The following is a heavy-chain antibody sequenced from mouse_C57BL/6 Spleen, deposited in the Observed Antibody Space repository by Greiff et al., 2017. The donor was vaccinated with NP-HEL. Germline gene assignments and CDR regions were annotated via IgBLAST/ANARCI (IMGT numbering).Heavy chain of an antibody. Sequence: EVQRVESGGGLVKPGGSLKLSCAASGFTFSSYAMSWVRQTPEKRLEWVATISDGGSYTYYPDNVKGRFTISRDNAKNNLYLQMSHLKSEDTAMYYCARERGYSNYGFDYWGQGTTLTVSS. D-gene: IGHD2-5*01. CDR2: ISDGGSYT. V-gene: IGHV5-4*01. J-gene: IGHJ2*01. CDR3: ARERGYSNYGFDY. CDR1: GFTFSSYA.